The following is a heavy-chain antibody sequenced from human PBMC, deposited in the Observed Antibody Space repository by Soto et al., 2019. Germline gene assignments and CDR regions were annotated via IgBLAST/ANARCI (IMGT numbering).Heavy chain of an antibody. CDR1: GGSISSYY. CDR3: AREGGYYDSSGYYFSDFDY. J-gene: IGHJ4*02. Sequence: SETLSLTCTVSGGSISSYYWSWIRQPPGKGLEWIGYIYYSGSTNYNPSLKSRVTISVDTSKNQFSLKLSSVTAADTAVYYCAREGGYYDSSGYYFSDFDYWGQGTLVTVS. D-gene: IGHD3-22*01. CDR2: IYYSGST. V-gene: IGHV4-59*01.